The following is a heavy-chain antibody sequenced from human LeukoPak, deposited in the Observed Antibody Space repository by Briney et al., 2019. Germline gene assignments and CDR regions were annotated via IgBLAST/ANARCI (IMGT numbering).Heavy chain of an antibody. D-gene: IGHD3-16*01. CDR3: ASTGVITILDLQQNWFDP. CDR2: ISTYNGNT. CDR1: GYTFTSYG. Sequence: WASVKVSCKASGYTFTSYGISWVRQAPGQGLERMGWISTYNGNTNYAQKLQGRVTMTTDTSTSTAYMELRSLRSDDTAVYYCASTGVITILDLQQNWFDPWGQGTPVTVSS. V-gene: IGHV1-18*01. J-gene: IGHJ5*02.